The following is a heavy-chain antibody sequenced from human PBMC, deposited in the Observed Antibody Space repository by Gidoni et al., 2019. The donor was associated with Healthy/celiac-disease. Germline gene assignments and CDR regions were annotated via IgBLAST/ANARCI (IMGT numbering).Heavy chain of an antibody. J-gene: IGHJ4*02. CDR2: ISGSGGST. CDR3: AKGLRVWRWLTEY. D-gene: IGHD6-19*01. Sequence: EVQLLESGGGLVQPGGSLRLSCEASGFTFSSYAMSLVRQAQGKGLEWVAAISGSGGSTYYADSVKGRFTISRDNSKNTLYLQMNSLRAEDTAVYYCAKGLRVWRWLTEYWGQGTLVTVS. V-gene: IGHV3-23*01. CDR1: GFTFSSYA.